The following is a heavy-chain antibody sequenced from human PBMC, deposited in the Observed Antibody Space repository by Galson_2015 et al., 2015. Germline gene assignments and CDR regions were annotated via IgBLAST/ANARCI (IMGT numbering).Heavy chain of an antibody. J-gene: IGHJ4*02. V-gene: IGHV3-11*01. Sequence: SLRLSCAASGFIFSDYSMTWIRQAPGKGLEWVSNIKTTGTVRKYAESVKGRFAIFRDNAKNSLYLEMNSLRVEDTAVYYCAREKWASIVPAATLDFWGQGILVTVSS. CDR1: GFIFSDYS. D-gene: IGHD2-2*01. CDR3: AREKWASIVPAATLDF. CDR2: IKTTGTVR.